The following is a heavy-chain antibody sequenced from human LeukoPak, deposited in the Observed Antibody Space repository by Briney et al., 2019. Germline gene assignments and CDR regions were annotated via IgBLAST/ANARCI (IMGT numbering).Heavy chain of an antibody. CDR3: AREMEGDYGSGTFFDL. Sequence: GGSLRLSCAASEFVFSDYYMSWIRQAPGKGLEWVSYISDSGSTIYYADSVKGRFTISRDNVKNSLYLQMNGLRAEDTAVSYCAREMEGDYGSGTFFDLWGQGNMVTVSS. CDR1: EFVFSDYY. D-gene: IGHD3-10*01. CDR2: ISDSGSTI. V-gene: IGHV3-11*01. J-gene: IGHJ4*02.